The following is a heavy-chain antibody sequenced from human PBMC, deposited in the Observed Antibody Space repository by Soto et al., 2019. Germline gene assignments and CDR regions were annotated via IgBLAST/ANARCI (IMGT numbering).Heavy chain of an antibody. V-gene: IGHV4-4*07. D-gene: IGHD1-1*01. J-gene: IGHJ4*02. CDR2: IYHSAET. CDR1: GGSINTYY. Sequence: PSETLSLTCTISGGSINTYYWSWIRQPDGKGLEWIGRIYHSAETNPMSSLMVRLTWSLDTYKNQSSSRLSPVTAAGTAVYYCATEAGAKFVFGGQGILDAVSS. CDR3: ATEAGAKFVF.